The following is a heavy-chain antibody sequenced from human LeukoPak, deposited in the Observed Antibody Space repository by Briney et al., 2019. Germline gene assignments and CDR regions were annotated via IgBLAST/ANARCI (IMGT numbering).Heavy chain of an antibody. V-gene: IGHV5-51*01. CDR1: GYSFTSYW. CDR2: IYPGDSDT. D-gene: IGHD4-17*01. Sequence: GESLKISCKGSGYSFTSYWIGWVRQMPGKGLEWMGIIYPGDSDTRYSPSFQGQVTISADKSISTAYLQWSSLKASDTAMYYCAITVTSPYYYYGMDVWGQGTTVTVSS. CDR3: AITVTSPYYYYGMDV. J-gene: IGHJ6*02.